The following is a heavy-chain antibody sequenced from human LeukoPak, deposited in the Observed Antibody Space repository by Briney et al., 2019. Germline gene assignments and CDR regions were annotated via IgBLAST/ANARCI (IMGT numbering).Heavy chain of an antibody. V-gene: IGHV4-4*07. D-gene: IGHD5-18*01. CDR1: GGSISTYY. CDR3: ARDVGGYNYGYSLDY. J-gene: IGHJ4*02. Sequence: PSETLSLTCTVSGGSISTYYCSWIRQPAGKGLEWIGRIYTSGSTSYNSSLKSRVTMSVDTSKDQFSLKLSSVTAADTAVYYCARDVGGYNYGYSLDYWGQRTLVSVSS. CDR2: IYTSGST.